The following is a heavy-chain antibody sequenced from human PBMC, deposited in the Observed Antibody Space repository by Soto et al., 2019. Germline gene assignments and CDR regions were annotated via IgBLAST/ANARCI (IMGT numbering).Heavy chain of an antibody. Sequence: SETLSLTCAVYGGSFSGYYWSWIRQPPGKGLEWIGEINHSGSTNYNPSLKSRVTISVDTSKNQFSLKLSSVTAADTAVYYCARGGKRYYYGSGSYYYYYGMDVWGQGTTVSVS. V-gene: IGHV4-34*01. CDR3: ARGGKRYYYGSGSYYYYYGMDV. CDR2: INHSGST. J-gene: IGHJ6*02. CDR1: GGSFSGYY. D-gene: IGHD3-10*01.